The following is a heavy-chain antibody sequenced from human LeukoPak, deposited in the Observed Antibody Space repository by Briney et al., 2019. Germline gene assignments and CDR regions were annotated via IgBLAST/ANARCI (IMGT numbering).Heavy chain of an antibody. CDR1: GGSISSYY. CDR2: IYYSGST. D-gene: IGHD3-22*01. Sequence: SETLSLTCTVSGGSISSYYWSWIRQPPGKGLEWIGYIYYSGSTNYNPSLKSRLTISVDTSKNQFSLKLSSVTAADTAVYYCARGHDSSGYYFGVDWFDPWGQGTLVTVSS. J-gene: IGHJ5*02. V-gene: IGHV4-59*01. CDR3: ARGHDSSGYYFGVDWFDP.